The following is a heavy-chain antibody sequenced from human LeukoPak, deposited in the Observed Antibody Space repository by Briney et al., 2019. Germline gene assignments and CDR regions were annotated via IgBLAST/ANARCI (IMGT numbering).Heavy chain of an antibody. D-gene: IGHD6-6*01. Sequence: GGSLRLSCAASGFTFSSYSMVWVRQAPGKGLEWVSSISSGSNFIYYADSVKGRFTISRDNARTSLYLQMNSLRAEDTAIYYCARDKAQDSVYYGMDVWGQGTTVTVSS. J-gene: IGHJ6*02. CDR2: ISSGSNFI. CDR1: GFTFSSYS. V-gene: IGHV3-21*06. CDR3: ARDKAQDSVYYGMDV.